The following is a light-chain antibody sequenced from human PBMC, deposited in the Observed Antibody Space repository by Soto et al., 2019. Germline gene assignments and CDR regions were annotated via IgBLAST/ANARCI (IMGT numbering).Light chain of an antibody. CDR3: QQYFNWPLTWT. J-gene: IGKJ1*01. V-gene: IGKV3-15*01. Sequence: EVVLTQSPATLSVSAGGTVTLSCRASQSVRTNVAWYQQIPDQAPRLLVYGASTRATGVPARFTGSGSGIEFSLTISSLLSEDSAFYYCQQYFNWPLTWTFGPGTKVDIK. CDR2: GAS. CDR1: QSVRTN.